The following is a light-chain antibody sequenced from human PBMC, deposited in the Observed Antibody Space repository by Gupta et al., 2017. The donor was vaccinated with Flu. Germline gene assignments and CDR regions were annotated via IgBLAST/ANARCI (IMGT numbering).Light chain of an antibody. CDR1: NIGSKS. CDR2: DDS. Sequence: SHLLTQTPSVSVGPGQTARLTCGGNNIGSKSVHWYQQKPGQAPVLVVNDDSGRPSGIPERFSGSNSGNTATLTISRVEAGDEADYYCQVWDSSSDRGVFGGGTKLTVL. CDR3: QVWDSSSDRGV. V-gene: IGLV3-21*02. J-gene: IGLJ3*02.